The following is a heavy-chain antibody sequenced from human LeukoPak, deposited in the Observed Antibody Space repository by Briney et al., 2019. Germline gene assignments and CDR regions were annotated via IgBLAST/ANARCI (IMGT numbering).Heavy chain of an antibody. V-gene: IGHV4-34*01. D-gene: IGHD6-13*01. CDR1: GGSFSGYY. Sequence: SETLSLTCAVYGGSFSGYYWSWIRQPPGKGLEWIGEINHSGSTNYNPSLKSRVTISVDTSKNQFSLKLSSVTAADTAVYYCAREPPYSGWFDPWGQGTLVTVSS. CDR2: INHSGST. J-gene: IGHJ5*02. CDR3: AREPPYSGWFDP.